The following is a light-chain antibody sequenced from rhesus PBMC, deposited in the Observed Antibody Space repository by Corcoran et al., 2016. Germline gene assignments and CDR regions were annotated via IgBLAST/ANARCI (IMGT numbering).Light chain of an antibody. J-gene: IGKJ4*01. CDR1: PGINNY. Sequence: EIQMTQSPSSLSASVGDTVTITCRASPGINNYLGWYQPKPGKPPKPQIFYASNLETGIPSRVSGSGSGAVYTRTISSLQPEDISTYYCQQYNNSPLTFGGGAKVESK. CDR2: YAS. V-gene: IGKV1-66*01. CDR3: QQYNNSPLT.